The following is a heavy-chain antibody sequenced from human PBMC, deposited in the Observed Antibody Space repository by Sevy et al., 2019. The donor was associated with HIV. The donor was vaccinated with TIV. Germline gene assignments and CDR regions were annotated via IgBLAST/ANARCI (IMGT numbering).Heavy chain of an antibody. CDR3: AGENAWGRGYS. V-gene: IGHV4-59*08. D-gene: IGHD1-26*01. CDR2: IYYNGHI. Sequence: SETLSLTCTVSGGSITSLYWNWIRQPPGKGLEWIANIYYNGHINYNPSLKSRVTFSLDTSMNQFALGLSSVTAADTAMYYWAGENAWGRGYSWGQGTLVTVSS. J-gene: IGHJ4*02. CDR1: GGSITSLY.